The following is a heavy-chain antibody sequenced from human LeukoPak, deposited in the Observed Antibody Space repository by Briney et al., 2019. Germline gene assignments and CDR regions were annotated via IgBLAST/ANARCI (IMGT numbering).Heavy chain of an antibody. Sequence: SETLSLTCAVSGGSISSGGYSWSWIRQPPGKGLEWIGYIYHSGSTYYNPSLKGRVTISVDRSKNQFSLKLSSVTAADTAVYYCARGDGPFDYWGQGTLVTVSS. CDR2: IYHSGST. CDR1: GGSISSGGYS. D-gene: IGHD5-24*01. J-gene: IGHJ4*02. CDR3: ARGDGPFDY. V-gene: IGHV4-30-2*01.